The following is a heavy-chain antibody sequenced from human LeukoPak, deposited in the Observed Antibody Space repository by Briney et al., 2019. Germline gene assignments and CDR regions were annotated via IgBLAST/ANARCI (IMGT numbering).Heavy chain of an antibody. J-gene: IGHJ4*02. Sequence: SQTLSLTCTVSGGSISSGSYYWSWIRQPAGKGLEWIGRIYTSGSTNYNPSLKSRVTISVDTSKNQFSLKLSSVTAADTAVYYCARDSRDSDPKPFDYWGQGTLVTVSS. V-gene: IGHV4-61*02. D-gene: IGHD2-15*01. CDR3: ARDSRDSDPKPFDY. CDR2: IYTSGST. CDR1: GGSISSGSYY.